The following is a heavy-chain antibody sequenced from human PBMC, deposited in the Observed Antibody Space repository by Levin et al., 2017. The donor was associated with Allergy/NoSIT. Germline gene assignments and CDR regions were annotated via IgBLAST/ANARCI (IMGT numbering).Heavy chain of an antibody. CDR3: AREPEKYDVYSYYDYYGMDG. D-gene: IGHD3-16*01. V-gene: IGHV4-31*03. CDR1: GGSISSGGYY. Sequence: SETLSLTCTVSGGSISSGGYYWSWIRQHPGKGLEWIGYIYCSGSTYYNPSLKSRVTISVDTSKNQFSLKLSSVTAADTAVYYCAREPEKYDVYSYYDYYGMDGWGQGTTVTVSS. J-gene: IGHJ6*02. CDR2: IYCSGST.